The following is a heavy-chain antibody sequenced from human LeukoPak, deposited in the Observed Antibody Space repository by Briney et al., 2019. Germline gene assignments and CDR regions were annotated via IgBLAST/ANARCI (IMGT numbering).Heavy chain of an antibody. CDR1: GYTFTGYY. CDR3: ARPPPYDFWSGHSLNWFDP. D-gene: IGHD3-3*01. J-gene: IGHJ5*02. CDR2: INPNSGGT. Sequence: ASVKVSCKASGYTFTGYYMHWVRQAPGQGLEWMGWINPNSGGTNYAQKFQGRVTITTDESTSTAYMELSSLRSEDTAVYYCARPPPYDFWSGHSLNWFDPWGQGTLVTVSS. V-gene: IGHV1-2*02.